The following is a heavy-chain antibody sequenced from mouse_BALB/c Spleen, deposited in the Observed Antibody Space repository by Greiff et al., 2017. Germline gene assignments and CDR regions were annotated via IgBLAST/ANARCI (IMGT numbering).Heavy chain of an antibody. Sequence: VKVVESGPGLVAPSQSLSITCTVSGFSLTSYGVHWVRQPPGKGLEWLGVIWAGGSTNYNSALMSRLGISKDNSKSQVFLKMNSLQTDDTAMYCCATYAMDYWGQGTSVTVSS. J-gene: IGHJ4*01. V-gene: IGHV2-9*02. CDR2: IWAGGST. CDR1: GFSLTSYG. CDR3: ATYAMDY.